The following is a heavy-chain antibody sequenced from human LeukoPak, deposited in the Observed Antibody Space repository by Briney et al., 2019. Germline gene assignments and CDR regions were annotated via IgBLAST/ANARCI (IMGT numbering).Heavy chain of an antibody. D-gene: IGHD3-22*01. CDR2: IKSDGST. CDR1: GFSFSSDW. V-gene: IGHV3-74*01. Sequence: PGGSLRLSCAASGFSFSSDWMHWVRQAPGKGLVWVSRIKSDGSTNYADSVKGRFTISRDNAKNTVSLQMNSLRAEDIGVYYCARAPSEIGGYYPEYFRHWGQGTLVTVSS. J-gene: IGHJ1*01. CDR3: ARAPSEIGGYYPEYFRH.